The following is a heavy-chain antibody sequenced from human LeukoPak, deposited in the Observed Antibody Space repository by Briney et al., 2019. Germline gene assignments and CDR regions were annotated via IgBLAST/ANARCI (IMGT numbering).Heavy chain of an antibody. V-gene: IGHV4-31*03. CDR1: GGSISSGGYY. Sequence: SETLSLTCTVSGGSISSGGYYWSWIRQHPGEGLEWIGYIYYSGSTYYNPSLKSRVTISVDTSKNQFSLKLSSVTAADTAVYYCAAESITMIVVAGGVDYWGQGTLVTVSS. CDR2: IYYSGST. J-gene: IGHJ4*02. CDR3: AAESITMIVVAGGVDY. D-gene: IGHD3-22*01.